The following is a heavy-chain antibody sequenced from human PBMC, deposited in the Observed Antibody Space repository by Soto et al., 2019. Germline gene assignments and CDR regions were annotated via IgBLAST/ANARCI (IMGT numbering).Heavy chain of an antibody. CDR2: VYYSGST. D-gene: IGHD3-16*02. J-gene: IGHJ4*02. V-gene: IGHV4-39*01. CDR3: GGLEGIGKISLFFEF. CDR1: GGSVSSSSYY. Sequence: SETLSLTCTVSGGSVSSSSYYWGWVRQPPGKGLECIGSVYYSGSTYYNPSLESRVTISVDKSKNQFSLKLMSLSAADTAVYICGGLEGIGKISLFFEFRGQGGLVTVSS.